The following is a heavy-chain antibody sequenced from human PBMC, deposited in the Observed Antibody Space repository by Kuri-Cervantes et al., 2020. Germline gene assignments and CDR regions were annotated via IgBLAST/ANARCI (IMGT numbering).Heavy chain of an antibody. CDR2: IYYSGST. V-gene: IGHV4-59*01. J-gene: IGHJ4*02. CDR1: GGSISSYY. CDR3: ARVAGSSWYEATYYFDY. D-gene: IGHD6-13*01. Sequence: SETLSLTCTVSGGSISSYYWSWIRQPPGKGLEWIGYIYYSGSTNYNPSLKSRVTISVDTSKNQFSLKLSSVTAADTAVYYCARVAGSSWYEATYYFDYWGQGTLVTVPS.